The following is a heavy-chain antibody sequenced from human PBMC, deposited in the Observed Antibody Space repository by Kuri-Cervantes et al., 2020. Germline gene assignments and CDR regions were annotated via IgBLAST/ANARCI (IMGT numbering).Heavy chain of an antibody. CDR1: GFSVSSEY. CDR2: IYRGGPT. J-gene: IGHJ4*02. D-gene: IGHD6-13*01. Sequence: GESLKISCAASGFSVSSEYMSWVRQAPGKGLEWVSTIYRGGPTYYGDSVKGRFTISRDNSKNIVYLQTNSLRAEDTALYYCARVLGSSSWYHFDYWGQGTLVTVSS. CDR3: ARVLGSSSWYHFDY. V-gene: IGHV3-53*01.